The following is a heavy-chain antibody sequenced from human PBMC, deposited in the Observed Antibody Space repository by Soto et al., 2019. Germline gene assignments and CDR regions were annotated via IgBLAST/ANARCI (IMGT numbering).Heavy chain of an antibody. Sequence: QVQLVQSGAEVKKPGSSVKVSCKASGGTFSSYAISWVRQAPGQGLEWMGGIIPIFGTANYAQKFQGRVTITADESTSTAYMELSSLRSEDTAVYYCARGRDIVLMVYANYGYSGMDVWGQGTTVTVSS. CDR2: IIPIFGTA. D-gene: IGHD2-8*01. J-gene: IGHJ6*02. CDR3: ARGRDIVLMVYANYGYSGMDV. CDR1: GGTFSSYA. V-gene: IGHV1-69*01.